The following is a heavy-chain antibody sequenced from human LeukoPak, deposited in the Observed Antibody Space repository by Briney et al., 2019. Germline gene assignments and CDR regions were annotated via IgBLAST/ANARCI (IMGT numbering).Heavy chain of an antibody. V-gene: IGHV3-21*04. CDR2: ISSSSSYI. J-gene: IGHJ4*02. CDR1: GFTFSSYW. D-gene: IGHD1-26*01. Sequence: PGGSLRLSCAASGFTFSSYWMHWVRQAPGKGLEWVSSISSSSSYIYYADSVKGRFTISRDNAKNSLYLQMNSLRSEDTAVYYCARVEYSGSYFFDYWGQGTLVTVSS. CDR3: ARVEYSGSYFFDY.